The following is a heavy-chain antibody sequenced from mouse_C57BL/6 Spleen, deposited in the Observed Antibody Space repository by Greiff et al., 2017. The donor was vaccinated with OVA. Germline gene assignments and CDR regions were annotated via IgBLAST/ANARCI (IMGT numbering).Heavy chain of an antibody. CDR1: GYPFTSYW. Sequence: QVQLQQPGAELVKPGASVKLSCKASGYPFTSYWMHWVKQRPGQGLEWIGMIHPNSGSTNYNEKFKSKATLTVDKSSSTAYMQLSSLTSEDSAVYYCARRYSNYDAMDYWGQGTSVTVSS. V-gene: IGHV1-64*01. CDR2: IHPNSGST. J-gene: IGHJ4*01. CDR3: ARRYSNYDAMDY. D-gene: IGHD2-5*01.